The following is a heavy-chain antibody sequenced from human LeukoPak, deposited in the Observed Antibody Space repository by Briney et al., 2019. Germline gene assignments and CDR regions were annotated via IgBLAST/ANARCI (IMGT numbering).Heavy chain of an antibody. V-gene: IGHV3-30-3*01. CDR1: GFAFSSYA. Sequence: GGSLRLSCAASGFAFSSYAMHWVRQAPGKGLEWVAVISYDGSNKYYADSVKGRFTISRDNSKNTLYLQMNSLRAEDTAVYYCARADYYFDYWGQGTLVTVSS. D-gene: IGHD3-3*01. CDR3: ARADYYFDY. CDR2: ISYDGSNK. J-gene: IGHJ4*02.